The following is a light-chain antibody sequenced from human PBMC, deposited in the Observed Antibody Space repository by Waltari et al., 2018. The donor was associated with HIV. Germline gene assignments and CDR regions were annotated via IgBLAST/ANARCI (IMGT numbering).Light chain of an antibody. CDR2: KTS. J-gene: IGKJ2*01. V-gene: IGKV1-5*03. CDR1: QDIANW. Sequence: DIQMTQSPSTLSASVVDRVTITCRASQDIANWLAWYQQKSGKAPKLLIYKTSILEYGVPSRFSGSASGTGFTLTIDSLQPDDFATYYCQQYSSDFYTFGQGTKLEIK. CDR3: QQYSSDFYT.